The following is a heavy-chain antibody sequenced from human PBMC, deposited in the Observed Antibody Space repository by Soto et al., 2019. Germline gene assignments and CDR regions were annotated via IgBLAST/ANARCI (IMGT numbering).Heavy chain of an antibody. J-gene: IGHJ6*02. D-gene: IGHD3-10*01. CDR1: GFTFSSYG. Sequence: QVQLVESGGGVVQPGRSLRLSCAASGFTFSSYGMHWVRQAPGKGLERVAVIWYDGSNKYYADSVKGRFTSSRDNCKNKYDTDAVQSRFTTSRDNYKNTWYLQMNSLRAEDTAVYYCARDRALVLTGYHEHYYYYGMDVWRQGTTATVSS. CDR2: IWYDGSNK. V-gene: IGHV3-33*01. CDR3: NTWYLQMNSLRAEDTAVYYCARDRALVLTGYHEHYYYYGMDV.